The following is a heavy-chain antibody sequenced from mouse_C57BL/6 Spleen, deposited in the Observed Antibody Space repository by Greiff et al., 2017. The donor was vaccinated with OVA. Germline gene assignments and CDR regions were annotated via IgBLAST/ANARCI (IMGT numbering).Heavy chain of an antibody. Sequence: EVHLVESGPGLVKPSQSLSLTCSVTGYSITSGYYWNWIRQFPGNKLEWMGYISYDGSNNYNPSLKNRISITRDTSKNQFFLKLNSVTTEDTATYYCARGGLRYAMDYWGQGTSVTVSS. CDR1: GYSITSGYY. CDR3: ARGGLRYAMDY. J-gene: IGHJ4*01. V-gene: IGHV3-6*01. D-gene: IGHD3-1*01. CDR2: ISYDGSN.